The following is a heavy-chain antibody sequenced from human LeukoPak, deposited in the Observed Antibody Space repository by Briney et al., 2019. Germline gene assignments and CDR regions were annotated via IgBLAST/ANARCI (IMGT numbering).Heavy chain of an antibody. Sequence: ASVKVSCKASGYTFTGYYMHWVRQAPGQGLEWMGWINPNSGGTNYAQKFQGWVTMTRDTSISTAYMELSRLRSDDTAVYHCARDSSGYWFDYWGQGTLVTVSS. J-gene: IGHJ4*02. V-gene: IGHV1-2*04. CDR2: INPNSGGT. CDR1: GYTFTGYY. CDR3: ARDSSGYWFDY. D-gene: IGHD3-22*01.